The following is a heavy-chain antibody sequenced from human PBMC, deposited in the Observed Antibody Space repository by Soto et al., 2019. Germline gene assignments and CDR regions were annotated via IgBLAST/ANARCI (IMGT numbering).Heavy chain of an antibody. V-gene: IGHV1-69*13. D-gene: IGHD3-22*01. Sequence: SVKVSCKASGGTFSSYAISWVRQAPGQGLEWMGGIIPIFGTANYAQKFQGRVTITADESTSTAYMELRSLRSDDTAVYYCARDGWTYYYDSSGYYLDYWGQGTLVTVSS. J-gene: IGHJ4*02. CDR3: ARDGWTYYYDSSGYYLDY. CDR2: IIPIFGTA. CDR1: GGTFSSYA.